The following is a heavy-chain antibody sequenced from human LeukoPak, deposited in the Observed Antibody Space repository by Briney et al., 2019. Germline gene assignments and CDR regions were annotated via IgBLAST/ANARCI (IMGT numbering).Heavy chain of an antibody. CDR2: IRYNGNDK. D-gene: IGHD6-19*01. CDR3: TKAGYGWYAPN. J-gene: IGHJ4*02. CDR1: GFTFSASG. V-gene: IGHV3-30*02. Sequence: PGGSLRLSCAASGFTFSASGMQWVRQAPGKGLEWVAFIRYNGNDKYYADSVKGRFTISRDNSRNTVYLEMNSLRPEDTAVYYCTKAGYGWYAPNWGQGTLVTVSS.